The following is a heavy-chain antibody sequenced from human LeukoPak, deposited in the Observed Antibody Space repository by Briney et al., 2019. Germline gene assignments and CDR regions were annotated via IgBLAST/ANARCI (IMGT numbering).Heavy chain of an antibody. CDR2: INSDGSST. D-gene: IGHD6-19*01. Sequence: GGSLRLSCAASGFTISSYWMHWVRQAPGKGLVWVSRINSDGSSTRYVDSVKGRFTISRDNSKNTLYLQMNSLRADDTAVYYCARDRDSSGWYEGFDYWGQGTLVTVSS. CDR1: GFTISSYW. V-gene: IGHV3-74*01. CDR3: ARDRDSSGWYEGFDY. J-gene: IGHJ4*02.